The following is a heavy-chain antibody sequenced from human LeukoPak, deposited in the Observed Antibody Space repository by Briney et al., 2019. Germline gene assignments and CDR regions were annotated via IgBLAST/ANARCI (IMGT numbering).Heavy chain of an antibody. CDR1: GFTFNSYA. D-gene: IGHD2-2*01. Sequence: GGSLRLSCAASGFTFNSYAMSWVRQAPGKGLEWVSAISGSGGSTYYADSVKGRFTISRDNSKNTLYLQMNSLRAEDTAVYYCAKDGGTSGYYYYYYMDVWGKGTTVTVSS. V-gene: IGHV3-23*01. CDR3: AKDGGTSGYYYYYYMDV. CDR2: ISGSGGST. J-gene: IGHJ6*03.